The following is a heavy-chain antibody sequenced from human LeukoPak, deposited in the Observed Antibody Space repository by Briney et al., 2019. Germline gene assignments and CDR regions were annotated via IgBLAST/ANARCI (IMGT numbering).Heavy chain of an antibody. CDR1: GFTFSSYG. CDR3: AKDIRSIAARPDAFGI. V-gene: IGHV3-30*02. D-gene: IGHD6-6*01. CDR2: IRYDGSNK. J-gene: IGHJ3*02. Sequence: GGSLRLSCAASGFTFSSYGMHWVRQAPGKGLEWVAFIRYDGSNKYYADSVKGRFTISRDNSKNTLYLQMNSLRAEDTAVYYCAKDIRSIAARPDAFGIWGQGTMVTVSS.